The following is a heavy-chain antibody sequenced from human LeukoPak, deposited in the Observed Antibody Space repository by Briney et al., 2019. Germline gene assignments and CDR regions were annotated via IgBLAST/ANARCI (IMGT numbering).Heavy chain of an antibody. V-gene: IGHV1-18*01. J-gene: IGHJ6*02. Sequence: ASVKVSCKASGYTFTSYGISWVRQAPGQGLEWMGWISAYNGNTNYAQKLQGRVTMTTDTSTSTAYMELRSLRSDDTAVYYCARGYSYGYLYYHYGMDVWGQGTTVTVSS. CDR2: ISAYNGNT. D-gene: IGHD5-18*01. CDR1: GYTFTSYG. CDR3: ARGYSYGYLYYHYGMDV.